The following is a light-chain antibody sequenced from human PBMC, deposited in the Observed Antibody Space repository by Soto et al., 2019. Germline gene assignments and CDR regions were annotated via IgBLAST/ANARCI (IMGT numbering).Light chain of an antibody. CDR2: GNS. CDR3: QSYDSSLTCVV. Sequence: QSVLTQPPSVSGAPGQRVTISCTGSTSNIGAGYGVHWYQHLPGTAPKLLMYGNSIRPSGVPDRFSGSKSGTSASLAITGLQGDDEADYYCQSYDSSLTCVVFGGGTKLTVL. CDR1: TSNIGAGYG. J-gene: IGLJ2*01. V-gene: IGLV1-40*01.